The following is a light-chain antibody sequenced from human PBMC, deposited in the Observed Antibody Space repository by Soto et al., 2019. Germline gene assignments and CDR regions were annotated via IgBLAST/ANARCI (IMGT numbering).Light chain of an antibody. V-gene: IGKV3-20*01. CDR2: GAS. J-gene: IGKJ5*01. Sequence: PSPGAVLRAPGERPTLCFRAAQSVGTRLAWYQHKTRQATRLLISGASSRANGIPDRFTGSVSETFFTLTVGRLVPEDFAPYFCQQNESGHPMVVGQGTRLDIK. CDR1: QSVGTR. CDR3: QQNESGHPMV.